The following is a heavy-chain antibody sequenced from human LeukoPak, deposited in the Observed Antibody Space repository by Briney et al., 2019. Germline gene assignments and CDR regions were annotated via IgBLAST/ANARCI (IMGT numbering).Heavy chain of an antibody. J-gene: IGHJ3*02. CDR3: AAVAYSSGWYVRAFDI. V-gene: IGHV1-58*02. D-gene: IGHD6-19*01. Sequence: ASVKVSCKASGFTFTSSAMQWVRQARGQRLEWIGWIVVGSGNTNYAQKFQERVTITRDMSTSTAYMELSSLRSEGTAVYYCAAVAYSSGWYVRAFDIWGQGTMVTVSS. CDR1: GFTFTSSA. CDR2: IVVGSGNT.